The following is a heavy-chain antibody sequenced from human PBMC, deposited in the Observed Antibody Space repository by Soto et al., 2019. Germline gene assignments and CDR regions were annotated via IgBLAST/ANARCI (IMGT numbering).Heavy chain of an antibody. Sequence: VRLSCAASGFTFSSYWMSWVRQAPGKGLEWVANIKQDGSEKYYVDSVKGRFTISRDNAKNSLYLQMKSLRAEDTAVYYCARQVLRFLEWSFMDVWGQGTPVTVSS. V-gene: IGHV3-7*03. CDR1: GFTFSSYW. J-gene: IGHJ6*02. CDR2: IKQDGSEK. CDR3: ARQVLRFLEWSFMDV. D-gene: IGHD3-3*01.